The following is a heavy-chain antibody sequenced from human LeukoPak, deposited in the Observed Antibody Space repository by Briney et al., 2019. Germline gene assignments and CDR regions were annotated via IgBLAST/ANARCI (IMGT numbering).Heavy chain of an antibody. J-gene: IGHJ4*02. V-gene: IGHV4-34*01. CDR1: GGSFSGYY. CDR2: INHSGST. D-gene: IGHD1-26*01. Sequence: SETLSLTCAVYGGSFSGYYWSWIRQPPGKGLEWIGEINHSGSTNYNPSLKSRVTISVDTSKNQFSLKLSSVTAADTAVYYCARDLATEGVDYWGQGTLVTVSS. CDR3: ARDLATEGVDY.